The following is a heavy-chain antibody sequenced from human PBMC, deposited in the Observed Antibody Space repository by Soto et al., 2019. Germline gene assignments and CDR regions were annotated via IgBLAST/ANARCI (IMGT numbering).Heavy chain of an antibody. D-gene: IGHD2-15*01. Sequence: GGSLRLSCAASGFTFSSYAMSWVRQAPGKGLEWVSAISGSGGSTYYADSVKGRFTISRDNSKNTLYLQMNSLRAEDTAVYYCAKGLIYCSGGSCYPTYYSYYMDVWGKGTTVTVSS. CDR3: AKGLIYCSGGSCYPTYYSYYMDV. J-gene: IGHJ6*03. CDR1: GFTFSSYA. V-gene: IGHV3-23*01. CDR2: ISGSGGST.